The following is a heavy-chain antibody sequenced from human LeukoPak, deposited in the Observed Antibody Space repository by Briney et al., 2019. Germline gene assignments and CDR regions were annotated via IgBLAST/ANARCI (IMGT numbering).Heavy chain of an antibody. CDR2: IYCSGST. CDR3: ARHNRPHYDILTGYYSGWFDP. Sequence: SETLSLTCTVSGGSISSYYWSWIRQPPGKGLEWIGYIYCSGSTYYNPSLKSRVTISVDTSKNQFSLKLSSVTAADTAVYYCARHNRPHYDILTGYYSGWFDPWGQGTLVTVSS. V-gene: IGHV4-59*08. CDR1: GGSISSYY. D-gene: IGHD3-9*01. J-gene: IGHJ5*02.